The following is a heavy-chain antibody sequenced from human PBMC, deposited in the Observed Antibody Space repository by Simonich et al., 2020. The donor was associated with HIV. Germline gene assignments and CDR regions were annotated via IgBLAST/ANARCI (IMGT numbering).Heavy chain of an antibody. V-gene: IGHV4-34*01. J-gene: IGHJ4*02. CDR2: ITYSGRT. CDR1: SGSFSGYY. D-gene: IGHD3-3*01. CDR3: ARRGKDDSFWSNYFDY. Sequence: QVQLQQWGAGLLKPSETLSLTCAVYSGSFSGYYWGWIRQSPGKGLEWIGEITYSGRTNYNPSLKSRVTISVDTSKKQFSLKLKSVTVADTAVYYCARRGKDDSFWSNYFDYWDRGNLVTVSS.